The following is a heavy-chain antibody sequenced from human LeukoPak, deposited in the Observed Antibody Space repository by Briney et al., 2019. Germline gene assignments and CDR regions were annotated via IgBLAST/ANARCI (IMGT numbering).Heavy chain of an antibody. CDR1: GGSISSSSYY. J-gene: IGHJ4*02. CDR3: ARVAPTDYSDSSGYYSTLLYYIDY. Sequence: SETLSLTCTVSGGSISSSSYYWGWIRQPPGKGLEWIGSIYYSGSTYYNLSLKSRVTISVDTSKNQFSLKLSSVTAADTAVYYCARVAPTDYSDSSGYYSTLLYYIDYWGQGTLVTVSS. D-gene: IGHD3-22*01. CDR2: IYYSGST. V-gene: IGHV4-39*07.